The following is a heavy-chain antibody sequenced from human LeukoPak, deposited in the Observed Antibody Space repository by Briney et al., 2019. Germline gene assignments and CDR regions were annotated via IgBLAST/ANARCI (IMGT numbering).Heavy chain of an antibody. Sequence: SETLSLTCTVSGGSISSYYWSWIRQPPGKGLEWIGCIYYSGSTNYNPSLKSRVTISEDTSKKKFSLKVSSVTAADTAVYYCARLGEVSSSWDQYGMDVWGQGTTVTVSS. J-gene: IGHJ6*02. V-gene: IGHV4-59*08. CDR3: ARLGEVSSSWDQYGMDV. CDR2: IYYSGST. D-gene: IGHD6-13*01. CDR1: GGSISSYY.